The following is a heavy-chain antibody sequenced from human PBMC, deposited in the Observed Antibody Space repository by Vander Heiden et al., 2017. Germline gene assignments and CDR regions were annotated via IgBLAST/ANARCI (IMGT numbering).Heavy chain of an antibody. J-gene: IGHJ2*01. CDR1: GFPFSSSA. D-gene: IGHD4-17*01. Sequence: EVQLLESGGGLVQPGGSLRLSCAASGFPFSSSAMSGVRQAPGKGLEWVSAISGSGGSTYYADSVKGRFTISRDNSKNTLYLQMNSLRAEDTAVYYCAKEPFDYGDQRYWYFDLWGRGTLVTVSS. CDR3: AKEPFDYGDQRYWYFDL. CDR2: ISGSGGST. V-gene: IGHV3-23*01.